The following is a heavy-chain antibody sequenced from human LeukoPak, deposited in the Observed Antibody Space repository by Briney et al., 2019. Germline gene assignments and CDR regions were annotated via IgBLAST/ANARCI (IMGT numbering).Heavy chain of an antibody. D-gene: IGHD6-19*01. CDR2: ISAYSGNT. CDR1: GYTFTTYG. J-gene: IGHJ4*02. CDR3: ARDSSGWYRPGYFDY. V-gene: IGHV1-18*01. Sequence: EASVKLSCKASGYTFTTYGINWVRQAPGQGLEWMGWISAYSGNTNYAQNLQGRVTMTTDKYTSTAYMELRILRSDDTAVYYCARDSSGWYRPGYFDYWVQGTLVTVSS.